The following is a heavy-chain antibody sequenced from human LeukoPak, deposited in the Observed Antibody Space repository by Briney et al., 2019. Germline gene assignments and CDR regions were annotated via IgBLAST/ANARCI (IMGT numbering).Heavy chain of an antibody. Sequence: SETLSLTCTVSGGSIRSSYYYWGWIRQPPGKGLEWIGSIYDSGSTYYNPSLKSRVTISVDTSKNQFSLKLNSVTAADTAVYYCARLFRDHRGYFDYWGQGTLVTVAS. CDR3: ARLFRDHRGYFDY. V-gene: IGHV4-39*01. D-gene: IGHD3-16*02. CDR1: GGSIRSSYYY. CDR2: IYDSGST. J-gene: IGHJ4*02.